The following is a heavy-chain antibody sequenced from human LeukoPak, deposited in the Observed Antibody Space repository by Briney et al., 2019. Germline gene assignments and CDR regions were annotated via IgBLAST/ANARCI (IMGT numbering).Heavy chain of an antibody. Sequence: SQTLSLTCAISGDSVSSNSAAWNWIRQSPSRGLEWLGRTYYRSKWYNDYAVSVKSRITINPDTSKNQFSLQLNSVTPEDTAVYYCAREEEQQLHYYYYGMDVWGQGTTVTVSS. CDR1: GDSVSSNSAA. V-gene: IGHV6-1*01. CDR2: TYYRSKWYN. CDR3: AREEEQQLHYYYYGMDV. D-gene: IGHD6-13*01. J-gene: IGHJ6*02.